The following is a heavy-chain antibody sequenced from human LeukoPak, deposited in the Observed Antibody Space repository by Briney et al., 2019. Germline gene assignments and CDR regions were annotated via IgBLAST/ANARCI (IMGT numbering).Heavy chain of an antibody. Sequence: ETLSLTCTVSGGSISSYYWSWIRQPPGKGLEWIGYIYYSGSTNYNPSLKSRVTISVDTSKNQFSLKLSSVTAADTAVYYCARGSYSSTFDPWGQGTLVTVSS. CDR3: ARGSYSSTFDP. CDR2: IYYSGST. CDR1: GGSISSYY. D-gene: IGHD6-13*01. J-gene: IGHJ5*02. V-gene: IGHV4-59*01.